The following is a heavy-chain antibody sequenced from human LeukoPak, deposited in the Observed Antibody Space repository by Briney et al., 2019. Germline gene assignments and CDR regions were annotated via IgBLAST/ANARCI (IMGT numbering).Heavy chain of an antibody. CDR2: ISYDGSNK. D-gene: IGHD6-13*01. CDR1: GFTFSSYA. V-gene: IGHV3-30*04. J-gene: IGHJ4*02. CDR3: AKVVVAAAGRHFDY. Sequence: GGSLRLSCAASGFTFSSYAMHWVRQAPGKGLEWVAVISYDGSNKYYADSVKGRFTISRDNSKDTLYLQMNSLRDEDTAVNYCAKVVVAAAGRHFDYWGQGTLVTVSP.